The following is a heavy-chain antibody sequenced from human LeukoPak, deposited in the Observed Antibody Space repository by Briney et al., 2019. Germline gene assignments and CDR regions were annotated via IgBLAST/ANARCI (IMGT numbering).Heavy chain of an antibody. D-gene: IGHD2-2*01. Sequence: GGSLRLSCAASGFTFSSYWMSWVRQAPGKGLEGVANIKQDGSEKYYVDSVKGRFTISRDNAKNSLYLQMNSLRAEDTAVYYCARDGADCSSTSCRQDYYYYMDVWGKGTTVTVSS. CDR1: GFTFSSYW. V-gene: IGHV3-7*01. CDR2: IKQDGSEK. CDR3: ARDGADCSSTSCRQDYYYYMDV. J-gene: IGHJ6*03.